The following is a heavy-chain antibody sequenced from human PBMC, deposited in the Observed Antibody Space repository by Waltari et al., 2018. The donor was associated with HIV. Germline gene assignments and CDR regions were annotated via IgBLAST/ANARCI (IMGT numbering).Heavy chain of an antibody. CDR3: ASGSRRGHSHGIDY. V-gene: IGHV4-38-2*01. Sequence: QVQLQESGPGLVTPSETLSLTCSVSGYSTESGYYWGWIRQPPGKGLEWIGSSLHSGSTYYNPSLKSRLTISLDTSKNQVSLKLSSVTAADTAVYYCASGSRRGHSHGIDYWGQGTLVTVSS. J-gene: IGHJ4*02. D-gene: IGHD5-18*01. CDR2: SLHSGST. CDR1: GYSTESGYY.